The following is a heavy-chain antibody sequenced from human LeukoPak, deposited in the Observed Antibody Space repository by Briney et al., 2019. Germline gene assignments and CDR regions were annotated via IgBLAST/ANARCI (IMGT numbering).Heavy chain of an antibody. D-gene: IGHD2-2*01. CDR1: GGSFSGYY. CDR3: ARGRDCSSTSCYLGHFDY. J-gene: IGHJ4*02. CDR2: INHSGST. V-gene: IGHV4-34*01. Sequence: SETLSLTCAVYGGSFSGYYWSWIRQPPGKGLEWIGEINHSGSTNYNPSLKSRVTIPVDTSKNQFSLKLSSVTAADTAVYYCARGRDCSSTSCYLGHFDYWGQGTLVTVSS.